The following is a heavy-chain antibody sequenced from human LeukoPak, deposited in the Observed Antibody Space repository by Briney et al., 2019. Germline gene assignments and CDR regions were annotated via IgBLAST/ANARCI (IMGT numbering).Heavy chain of an antibody. V-gene: IGHV3-30*03. J-gene: IGHJ4*02. CDR2: ISYDGSNK. D-gene: IGHD3-22*01. Sequence: GGSLRLSCAASGFTFRNYGMHWVRQAPGKGLEWVAVISYDGSNKYYADSVKGRFTISRDNAKNSLYLQMNSLRAEDTAVYYCARDTYYYDSSGYYQWYFDYWGQGTLVTVSS. CDR3: ARDTYYYDSSGYYQWYFDY. CDR1: GFTFRNYG.